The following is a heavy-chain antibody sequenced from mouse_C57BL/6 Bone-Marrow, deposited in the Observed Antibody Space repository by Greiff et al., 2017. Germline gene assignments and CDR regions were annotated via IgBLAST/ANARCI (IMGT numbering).Heavy chain of an antibody. Sequence: DVKLVESEGGLVQPGSSMKLSCTASGFTFSDYYMAWVRQVPEKGLEWVANINYDGSSTYYLDSLKSRFIISRDDAKNILYLQMSSLKSEDTATYCSARELDDWGQGTTLTVSS. CDR2: INYDGSST. J-gene: IGHJ2*01. CDR1: GFTFSDYY. V-gene: IGHV5-16*01. CDR3: ARELDD.